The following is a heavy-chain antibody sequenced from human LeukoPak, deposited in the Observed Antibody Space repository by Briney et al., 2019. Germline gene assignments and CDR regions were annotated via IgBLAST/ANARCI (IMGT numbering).Heavy chain of an antibody. D-gene: IGHD6-19*01. CDR1: GLTVSNNY. J-gene: IGHJ4*02. CDR3: ARVYSSGWYESGYYFDY. Sequence: GVSLRLSCVVSGLTVSNNYMSWVRQAPGKGLEWVSVIYSDGTTRNADSVKGRFTISRDNSKNTVYLQMDSLRAEDTAVYYCARVYSSGWYESGYYFDYWGQGTLVTVSS. V-gene: IGHV3-66*01. CDR2: IYSDGTT.